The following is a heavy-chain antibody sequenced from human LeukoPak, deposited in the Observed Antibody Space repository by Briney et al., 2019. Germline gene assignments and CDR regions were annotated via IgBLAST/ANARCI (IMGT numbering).Heavy chain of an antibody. V-gene: IGHV1-2*02. J-gene: IGHJ6*02. D-gene: IGHD6-13*01. Sequence: ASVKVSCKASGYTFTGYYMHWVRQAPGQGLEWMGWINPNSGGTNYAQKLQGRVTMTRDTSISTAYMELSRLRSDDTAVDYFARDVGSSWYIDYYHVRDVGGRGTTVTVSS. CDR2: INPNSGGT. CDR3: ARDVGSSWYIDYYHVRDV. CDR1: GYTFTGYY.